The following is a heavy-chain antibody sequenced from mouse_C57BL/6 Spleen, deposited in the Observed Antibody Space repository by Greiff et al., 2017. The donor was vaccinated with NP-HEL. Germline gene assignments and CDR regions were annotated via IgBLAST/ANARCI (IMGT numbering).Heavy chain of an antibody. D-gene: IGHD1-1*01. V-gene: IGHV1-5*01. Sequence: VQLQQSGTVLARPGASVKMSCKTSGYTFTSYWMHWVKQRPGQGLEWIGAIYPGNSDTSYNPKFKGKAKLTAVTSASTAYMERSSLTNEDSAVDYCTRAGDNYGYFDYWGQGTTLTVSS. CDR2: IYPGNSDT. CDR3: TRAGDNYGYFDY. J-gene: IGHJ2*01. CDR1: GYTFTSYW.